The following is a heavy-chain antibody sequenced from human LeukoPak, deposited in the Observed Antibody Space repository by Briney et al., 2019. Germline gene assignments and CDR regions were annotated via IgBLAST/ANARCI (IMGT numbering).Heavy chain of an antibody. D-gene: IGHD4-17*01. Sequence: GGSLRLSCAASGFTVSSNYMSWVRQAPGKGLEWVLVIYSGGSTYYADSVKGRFTISRDNSKNTLYLQMNSLRAEDTAVYYCASQYYGDFPYDYWGQGTLVTVSS. CDR1: GFTVSSNY. V-gene: IGHV3-53*01. CDR2: IYSGGST. CDR3: ASQYYGDFPYDY. J-gene: IGHJ4*02.